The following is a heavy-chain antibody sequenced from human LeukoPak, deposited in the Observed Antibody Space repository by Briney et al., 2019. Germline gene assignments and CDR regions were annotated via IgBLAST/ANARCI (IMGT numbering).Heavy chain of an antibody. CDR3: ARDRRLRYCSSISCSASRYYGMDV. D-gene: IGHD2-2*01. Sequence: ASVKVSCKASGYTFTGYYMHWVRQAPGQGLEWMGWINPNSGGTNYAQKFQGRVTMTRDTSISTAYMELSRLRSDDTAVYYRARDRRLRYCSSISCSASRYYGMDVWGQGTTVTVSS. CDR1: GYTFTGYY. CDR2: INPNSGGT. J-gene: IGHJ6*02. V-gene: IGHV1-2*02.